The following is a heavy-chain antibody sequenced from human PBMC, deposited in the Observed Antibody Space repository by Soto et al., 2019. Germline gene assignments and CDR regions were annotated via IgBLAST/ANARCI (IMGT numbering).Heavy chain of an antibody. CDR2: IIPTFGTA. J-gene: IGHJ6*02. CDR1: GGTFSSYA. D-gene: IGHD4-17*01. Sequence: AASVKVSCKASGGTFSSYAISWVRQAPGQGLEWMGGIIPTFGTANYAQKFQGRVTITADESTSTAYMELSSLRSEDTAVYYCARDTLGAAGIDYGDYPNGMDVWGQGTTVTVSS. V-gene: IGHV1-69*13. CDR3: ARDTLGAAGIDYGDYPNGMDV.